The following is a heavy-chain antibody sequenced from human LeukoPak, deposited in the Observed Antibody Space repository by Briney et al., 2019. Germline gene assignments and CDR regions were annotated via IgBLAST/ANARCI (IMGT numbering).Heavy chain of an antibody. V-gene: IGHV4-39*07. Sequence: SETLSLTCTVSGGSISSSSYYWGWIRQPPGKGLEWIGSIYYTGSTYHNPSLKSRVTISVDTSKNQFSLKLSSVTAADTAVYYCARELTPGRFDPWGQGTLVTVSS. J-gene: IGHJ5*02. CDR1: GGSISSSSYY. CDR2: IYYTGST. CDR3: ARELTPGRFDP. D-gene: IGHD3-10*01.